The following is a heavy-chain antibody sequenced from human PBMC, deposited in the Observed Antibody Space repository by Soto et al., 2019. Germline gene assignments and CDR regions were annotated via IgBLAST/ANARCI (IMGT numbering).Heavy chain of an antibody. V-gene: IGHV4-59*08. CDR3: ARRSGYDPFDY. CDR2: IYYSGST. Sequence: SETLSLTCTVSGGSISSYYWSWIRQPPGKGLEWIGYIYYSGSTNYNPSLKSRVTISVDTSKNQFSLKLSSVTAADTAVYYCARRSGYDPFDYWGQGTLVTVSS. CDR1: GGSISSYY. D-gene: IGHD5-12*01. J-gene: IGHJ4*02.